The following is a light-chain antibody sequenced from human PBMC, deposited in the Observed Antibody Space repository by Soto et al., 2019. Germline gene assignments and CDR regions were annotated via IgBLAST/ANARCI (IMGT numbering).Light chain of an antibody. CDR1: QSLSNTY. V-gene: IGKV3D-7*01. J-gene: IGKJ4*01. CDR2: GAS. CDR3: HQDFDLPLS. Sequence: EIVMTQSPVTLSLSPGETATLSCRASQSLSNTYISWYQQKPGQAPRLLIYGASTRATGIPARFSGSGSVTEFTLTISSLQPEDFALYYCHQDFDLPLSFGGGTKVEIK.